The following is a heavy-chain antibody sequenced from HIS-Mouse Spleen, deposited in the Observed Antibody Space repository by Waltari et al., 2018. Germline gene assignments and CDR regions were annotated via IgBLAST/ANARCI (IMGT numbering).Heavy chain of an antibody. CDR3: ARHEGQQLVTSLFDY. J-gene: IGHJ4*02. Sequence: QLQLQESGPGLVKPSETLSLTCTVSAGSISSSSYYWGWIRQPPGKGLEWIGSIYYSGSTYYNPSLKSRVTISVDTSKNQFSLKLSSVTAADTAVYYCARHEGQQLVTSLFDYWGQGTLVTVSS. CDR2: IYYSGST. CDR1: AGSISSSSYY. V-gene: IGHV4-39*01. D-gene: IGHD6-13*01.